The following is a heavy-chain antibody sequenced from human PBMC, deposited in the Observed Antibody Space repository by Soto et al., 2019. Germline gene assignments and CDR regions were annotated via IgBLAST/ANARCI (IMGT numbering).Heavy chain of an antibody. Sequence: QVQLVQSGAEVKKPGSSVKVSCKASGGPFSNDIITWVRQAPGQGLEWMGRIIPLLSTSTYAQKFQGRLKITADRSTGTAYMELNNLRSEDTAVYYCARDSPIGSTFSGYDAIDYWGQGTRITVSS. J-gene: IGHJ4*02. CDR3: ARDSPIGSTFSGYDAIDY. D-gene: IGHD5-12*01. CDR2: IIPLLSTS. V-gene: IGHV1-69*08. CDR1: GGPFSNDI.